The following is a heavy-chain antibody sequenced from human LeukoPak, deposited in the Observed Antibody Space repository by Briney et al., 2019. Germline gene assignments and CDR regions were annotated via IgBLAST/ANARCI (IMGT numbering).Heavy chain of an antibody. CDR1: GFTFSNAW. J-gene: IGHJ5*02. V-gene: IGHV3-15*07. Sequence: KPGGSLRLSCATSGFTFSNAWMNWVRQAPGKGLEWVGRIRSNSDGGTIDYAAPVKGRFTLSRDDSKTTLYLQMNSPQTEDTAVYYCATDFYDSTWGQGTLVTVSS. CDR2: IRSNSDGGTI. CDR3: ATDFYDST. D-gene: IGHD3-22*01.